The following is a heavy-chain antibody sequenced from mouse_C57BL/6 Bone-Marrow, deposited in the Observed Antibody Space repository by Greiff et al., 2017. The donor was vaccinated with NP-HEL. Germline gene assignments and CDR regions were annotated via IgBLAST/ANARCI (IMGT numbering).Heavy chain of an antibody. CDR2: IDPSDSYT. CDR1: GYTFTSYW. D-gene: IGHD2-1*01. CDR3: ARDGNYVGWFAY. V-gene: IGHV1-69*01. Sequence: QVQLQQPGAELVMPGASVKLSCKASGYTFTSYWMHWVKQRPGQGLEWIGEIDPSDSYTNYNQKFKGKSTLTVDKSSSTAYMQLSSLTSEDSAVYYCARDGNYVGWFAYWGQGTLVTVSA. J-gene: IGHJ3*01.